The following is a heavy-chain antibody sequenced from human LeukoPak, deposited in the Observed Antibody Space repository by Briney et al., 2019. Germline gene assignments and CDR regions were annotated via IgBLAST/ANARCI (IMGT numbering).Heavy chain of an antibody. D-gene: IGHD1-26*01. Sequence: PGGSLRLSCAASGFTFSSYWMHWVRQAPGKGLVWVSRINSDGSSTSYADSAKGRFTISRDNAKNTLYLQMNSLRAEDTAVYYCARESSVGAHKAFDYWGQGTLVTVSS. CDR1: GFTFSSYW. CDR2: INSDGSST. J-gene: IGHJ4*02. CDR3: ARESSVGAHKAFDY. V-gene: IGHV3-74*01.